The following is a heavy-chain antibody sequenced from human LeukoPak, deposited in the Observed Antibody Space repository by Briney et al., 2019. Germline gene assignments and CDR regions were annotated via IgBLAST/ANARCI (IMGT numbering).Heavy chain of an antibody. CDR2: IYHSGKT. V-gene: IGHV4-38-2*02. CDR3: ARAFSIAARPWDY. Sequence: SETLSLTCNVSGYSISTGYYWGWIRQPPGKGLEWIGKIYHSGKTYYNLSLKSRVTISIDTSKNQFSLKLSSVTAADTAGYYCARAFSIAARPWDYWGRGTLVTVSS. CDR1: GYSISTGYY. D-gene: IGHD6-6*01. J-gene: IGHJ4*02.